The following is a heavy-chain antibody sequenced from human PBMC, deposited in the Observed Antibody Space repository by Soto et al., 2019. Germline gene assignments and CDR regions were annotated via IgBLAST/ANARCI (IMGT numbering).Heavy chain of an antibody. Sequence: GGSLRLSCAASGFTFSSYAMSWVRQAPGKGLEWISAISGSGGSTYYADSVKGRFTISRDNSKNTLYLQMNSLRAEDTAIYYCAKDRSGGRFDEAFDIWGQGTVVTGSS. CDR2: ISGSGGST. J-gene: IGHJ3*02. CDR1: GFTFSSYA. V-gene: IGHV3-23*01. CDR3: AKDRSGGRFDEAFDI. D-gene: IGHD6-19*01.